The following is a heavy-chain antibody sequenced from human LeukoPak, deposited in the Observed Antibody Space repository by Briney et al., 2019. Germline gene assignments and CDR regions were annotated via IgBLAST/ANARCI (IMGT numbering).Heavy chain of an antibody. CDR2: IYSGGST. CDR1: GFTVSSNY. Sequence: PGGSLRLSCAASGFTVSSNYMSWVRQAPGKGLEWVSVIYSGGSTYYADSVKGRFTISRDNSKNTLYLQMNSLRAEDTAVNYWARDHLLGVDGTGYWGQGTLVTVSS. CDR3: ARDHLLGVDGTGY. D-gene: IGHD2-2*01. V-gene: IGHV3-53*01. J-gene: IGHJ1*01.